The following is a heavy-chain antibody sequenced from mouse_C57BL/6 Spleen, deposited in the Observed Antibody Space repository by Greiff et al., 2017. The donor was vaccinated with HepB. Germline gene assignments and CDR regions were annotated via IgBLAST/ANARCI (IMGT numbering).Heavy chain of an antibody. V-gene: IGHV1-50*01. D-gene: IGHD2-5*01. CDR1: GYTFTSYW. Sequence: QVQLQQPGAELVRPGASVKLSCKASGYTFTSYWMQWVKQRPGQGLEWIGEIDPSDSYTNYNQKFKGKATLTVDTSSSTAYMQLSSLTSEDSAVYYCARGESNYTFAYWGQGTLVTVSA. J-gene: IGHJ3*01. CDR2: IDPSDSYT. CDR3: ARGESNYTFAY.